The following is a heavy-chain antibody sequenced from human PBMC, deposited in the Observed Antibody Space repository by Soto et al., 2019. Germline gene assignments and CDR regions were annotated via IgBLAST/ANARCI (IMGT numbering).Heavy chain of an antibody. D-gene: IGHD3-3*01. V-gene: IGHV1-69*13. CDR3: ARGTDLYEAGQHPGDVTYYYYGMDV. Sequence: SVKVSCKASGGTFSSYAISWVRQAPGQGLEWMGGIIPIFGTANYAQKFQGRVTITADESTSTAYMELSSLRSEDTAVYYGARGTDLYEAGQHPGDVTYYYYGMDVWGQVTTVTVSS. CDR2: IIPIFGTA. J-gene: IGHJ6*02. CDR1: GGTFSSYA.